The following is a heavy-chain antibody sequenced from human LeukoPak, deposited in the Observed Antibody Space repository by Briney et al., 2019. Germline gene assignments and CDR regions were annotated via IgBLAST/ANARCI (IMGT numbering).Heavy chain of an antibody. V-gene: IGHV1-3*04. D-gene: IGHD6-19*01. CDR2: INTGNGNT. CDR1: GYTFSNHA. Sequence: EASVKVSCKASGYTFSNHAMHWVRQAPGQRLEWMGWINTGNGNTKYSQKFQDRITITRDTSASTAYMELRSPRSEDTAVYYCARDDSSGWYLFDYWGQGTLVTVSS. CDR3: ARDDSSGWYLFDY. J-gene: IGHJ4*02.